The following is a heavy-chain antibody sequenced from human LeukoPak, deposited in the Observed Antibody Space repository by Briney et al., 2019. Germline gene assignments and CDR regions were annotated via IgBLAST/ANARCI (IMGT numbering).Heavy chain of an antibody. D-gene: IGHD3/OR15-3a*01. J-gene: IGHJ4*02. CDR3: AKDGRVGWFLTFYFDY. CDR1: GFTFSSYE. CDR2: ISSSSSYI. V-gene: IGHV3-21*01. Sequence: PGGSLRLSCAASGFTFSSYEMNWVRQAPGKGLEWVSSISSSSSYIYYADSVKGRFTISRDNAKNSLYLQMNSLRAEDTAVYYCAKDGRVGWFLTFYFDYWGQGTLVTVSS.